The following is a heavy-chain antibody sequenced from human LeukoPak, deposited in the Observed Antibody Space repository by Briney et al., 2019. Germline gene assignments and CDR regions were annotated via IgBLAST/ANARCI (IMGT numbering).Heavy chain of an antibody. CDR1: GFTFSSYA. CDR3: AKGLAYTGYDYWFDP. V-gene: IGHV3-23*01. Sequence: PGGSLRLSCAASGFTFSSYAMSWVRQAPGKGLEWVSAISGIGGSTYYADSVKGRFIISRDNSKNTVYLQMNSLRAADTAVYYCAKGLAYTGYDYWFDPWGQGTLVTVSS. J-gene: IGHJ5*02. D-gene: IGHD5-12*01. CDR2: ISGIGGST.